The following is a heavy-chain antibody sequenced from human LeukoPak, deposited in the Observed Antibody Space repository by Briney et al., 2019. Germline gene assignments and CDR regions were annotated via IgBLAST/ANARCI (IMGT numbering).Heavy chain of an antibody. Sequence: PSETLSLTCTVSGGSISSSGYYWGWIRQPPGKGLEWIARIYYSGSTYYNPSPKSRLTISVDTSKNQLSLKLSSLTAADTAVYYCARHEYSGSYYGLSWFDPWGQGTLVTVSS. CDR1: GGSISSSGYY. J-gene: IGHJ5*02. CDR3: ARHEYSGSYYGLSWFDP. V-gene: IGHV4-39*01. CDR2: IYYSGST. D-gene: IGHD1-26*01.